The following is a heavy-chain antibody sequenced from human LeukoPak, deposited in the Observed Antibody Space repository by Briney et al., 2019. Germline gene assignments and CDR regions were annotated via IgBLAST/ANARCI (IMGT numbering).Heavy chain of an antibody. CDR1: GYTLAELS. CDR2: FDPEDGET. Sequence: GASVKVSCKVSGYTLAELSMHWVRQAPGKGLEWMGGFDPEDGETIYAQKFQGRVTMAEDTSTDTAYMELSSLRSEDTAVYYCAAAYCSDGVCYRGGNWFDPWGQGTLVTVSS. V-gene: IGHV1-24*01. D-gene: IGHD2-8*01. J-gene: IGHJ5*02. CDR3: AAAYCSDGVCYRGGNWFDP.